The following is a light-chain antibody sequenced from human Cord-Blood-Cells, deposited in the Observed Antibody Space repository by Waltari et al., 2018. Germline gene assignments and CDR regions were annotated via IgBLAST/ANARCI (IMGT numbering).Light chain of an antibody. J-gene: IGLJ3*02. CDR1: SSNIGSNT. CDR3: AAWDDSLNGPV. Sequence: QSVLTQPPSASGTPGQRVTIPCSGSSSNIGSNTVNWYQQPPGTPPQLSIYSNNQRPSGVPDRFSGSKSGTSASLAISGLQSEDEADYYCAAWDDSLNGPVFGGGTKLTVL. V-gene: IGLV1-44*01. CDR2: SNN.